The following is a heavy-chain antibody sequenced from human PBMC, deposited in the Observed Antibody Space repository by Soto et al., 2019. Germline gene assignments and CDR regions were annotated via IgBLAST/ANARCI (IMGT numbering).Heavy chain of an antibody. V-gene: IGHV1-69*13. J-gene: IGHJ6*04. Sequence: GSSVTVSCKASGGTFSSYAISWVRQAPGQGLEWMGGIIPIFVTENYAQKFQGRVTITADESTSTAYMELSSLRSEDTAVYYCARKSVTVTTHDSYYYGMDVWGEGTTVTVSS. CDR1: GGTFSSYA. CDR2: IIPIFVTE. CDR3: ARKSVTVTTHDSYYYGMDV. D-gene: IGHD4-17*01.